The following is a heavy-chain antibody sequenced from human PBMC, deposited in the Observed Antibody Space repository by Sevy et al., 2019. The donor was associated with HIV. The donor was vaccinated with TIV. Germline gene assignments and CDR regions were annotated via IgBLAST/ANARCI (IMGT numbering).Heavy chain of an antibody. CDR3: ATSRRDYYNYYFDY. V-gene: IGHV3-48*03. J-gene: IGHJ4*01. CDR2: ISTGGGTI. CDR1: GLSFRSYE. D-gene: IGHD3-22*01. Sequence: GGSLRLSCAASGLSFRSYELNWVRQAPGKGLQWISYISTGGGTIFYADSVKGRFTISRDNAKNSVFLQMNSLRAEDTAVYFCATSRRDYYNYYFDYXGHGTLVTVSS.